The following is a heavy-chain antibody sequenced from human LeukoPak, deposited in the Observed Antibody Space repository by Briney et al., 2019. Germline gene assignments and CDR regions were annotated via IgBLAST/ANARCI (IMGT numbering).Heavy chain of an antibody. Sequence: ASVKVSCKASGGTFSSYAISWVRQAPGQGLEWMGGIIPIFGTANYAQKFQGRVTITADKSTSTAYMELSSLRSEDTAMYYCASPLGYCSSTSCYVHWGQGTLVTVSS. D-gene: IGHD2-2*01. CDR3: ASPLGYCSSTSCYVH. CDR1: GGTFSSYA. V-gene: IGHV1-69*06. CDR2: IIPIFGTA. J-gene: IGHJ4*02.